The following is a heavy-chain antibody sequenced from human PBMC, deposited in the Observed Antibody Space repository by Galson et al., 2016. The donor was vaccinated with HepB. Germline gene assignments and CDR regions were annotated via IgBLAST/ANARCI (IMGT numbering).Heavy chain of an antibody. Sequence: SLRLSCAASGLAFSKTWMNWVRQAPGKGLEWVGRIKSKSDGGTTDYGAPVKFRFTITRDDSTNTLNLQMNYLETEDTAVYYCTTGLEYYDRSGYWVDAFDIWGRGTMVTVSS. CDR2: IKSKSDGGTT. V-gene: IGHV3-15*07. D-gene: IGHD3-22*01. CDR1: GLAFSKTW. J-gene: IGHJ3*02. CDR3: TTGLEYYDRSGYWVDAFDI.